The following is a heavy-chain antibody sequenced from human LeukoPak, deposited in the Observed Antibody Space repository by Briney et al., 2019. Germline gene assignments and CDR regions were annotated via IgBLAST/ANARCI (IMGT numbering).Heavy chain of an antibody. CDR1: GFTFSSYS. D-gene: IGHD3-22*01. J-gene: IGHJ4*02. V-gene: IGHV3-48*02. CDR3: ARDYYDSSGYAVDY. CDR2: ISSSSRTI. Sequence: GGSLRLSCAASGFTFSSYSMNWVRQAPGKGLEWVSYISSSSRTIYYADSVKGRFTISRDNAKNSLYLQMNSLRDEDTAVYYCARDYYDSSGYAVDYWGQGTLVTVSS.